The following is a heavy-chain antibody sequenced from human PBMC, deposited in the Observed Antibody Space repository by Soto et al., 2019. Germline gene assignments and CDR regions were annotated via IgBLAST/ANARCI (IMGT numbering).Heavy chain of an antibody. D-gene: IGHD6-19*01. V-gene: IGHV1-46*01. CDR1: GYTFTSYY. J-gene: IGHJ6*02. Sequence: QVQLVQSGAEVKKPGASVKVSCKASGYTFTSYYMHWVRQAPGQGLEWMGIINPSGGSTSYAQKFQGRVTMTRDTYTSTVYMELSSLRSEDTAVYYCARDSEGEPWLVYYYYYGMDVWGQGTTVTVSS. CDR2: INPSGGST. CDR3: ARDSEGEPWLVYYYYYGMDV.